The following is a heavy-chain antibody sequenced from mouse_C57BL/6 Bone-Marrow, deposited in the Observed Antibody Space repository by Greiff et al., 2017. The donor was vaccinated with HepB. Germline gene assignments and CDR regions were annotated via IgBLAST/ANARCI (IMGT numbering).Heavy chain of an antibody. CDR3: ARDGDDGYHYWYFDV. V-gene: IGHV7-1*01. Sequence: EVKLMDSGGGLVQSGRSLRLSCATSGFTFSDFYMEWVRQAPGKGLEWIAASRNKANDYTTEYSASVKGRFIVSRDTSQSILYLQMNALRAEDTAIYYCARDGDDGYHYWYFDVWGTGTTVTVSS. D-gene: IGHD2-3*01. CDR2: SRNKANDYTT. CDR1: GFTFSDFY. J-gene: IGHJ1*03.